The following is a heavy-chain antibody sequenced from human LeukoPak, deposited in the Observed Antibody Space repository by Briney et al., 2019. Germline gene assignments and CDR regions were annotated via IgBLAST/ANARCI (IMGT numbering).Heavy chain of an antibody. J-gene: IGHJ4*02. Sequence: GGSLRLSCAASGFTFYTYAMTWVRQAPGKGLEWVSSISGSGDNTYYADSVKGRFTVSRDNSKNTLYLQMNSLRAEDTAVYYCAKTPGDCTGGTCYSFDYWGQESLVTVSS. V-gene: IGHV3-23*01. CDR1: GFTFYTYA. CDR3: AKTPGDCTGGTCYSFDY. D-gene: IGHD2-15*01. CDR2: ISGSGDNT.